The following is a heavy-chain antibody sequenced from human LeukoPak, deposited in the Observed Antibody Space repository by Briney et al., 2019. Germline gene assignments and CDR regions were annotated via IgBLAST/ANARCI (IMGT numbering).Heavy chain of an antibody. Sequence: PSETLSLTCTVSGGSISSYYWSWIRQPPGKGLEWIGYIYYSGSTNYNPSLKSRVTISVDRSKNQFSLRLSSVTAADTAVYYCARGGRYYDSRGYHREYYFDFWGQGTLVTVSS. CDR3: ARGGRYYDSRGYHREYYFDF. CDR2: IYYSGST. D-gene: IGHD3-22*01. J-gene: IGHJ4*02. V-gene: IGHV4-59*01. CDR1: GGSISSYY.